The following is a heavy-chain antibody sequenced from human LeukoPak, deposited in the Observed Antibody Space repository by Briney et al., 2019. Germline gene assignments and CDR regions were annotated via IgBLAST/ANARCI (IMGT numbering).Heavy chain of an antibody. J-gene: IGHJ5*02. CDR3: ARDLFRGFGELDP. D-gene: IGHD3-10*01. Sequence: PSETLSLTCTVSGGSISSGDYYRSWIRQPPGKGLEWIGYIYYSGSTYYNPSLKSRVTISVDTSKNQFSLQLNSVTPEDTAVYYCARDLFRGFGELDPWGQGTLVTVSS. CDR2: IYYSGST. CDR1: GGSISSGDYY. V-gene: IGHV4-30-4*08.